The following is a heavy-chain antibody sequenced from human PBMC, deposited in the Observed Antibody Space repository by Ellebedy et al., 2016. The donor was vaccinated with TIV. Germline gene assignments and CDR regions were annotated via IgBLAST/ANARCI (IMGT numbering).Heavy chain of an antibody. CDR1: GFTFGSYG. CDR3: ARAGEKWELNY. Sequence: GGSLRLSCAASGFTFGSYGMHWVRQAPGKGLAWVAVISYDGSNKDYADSVKGRFTVSRDGSKNTLYLEMNSLRLDDTAVYYCARAGEKWELNYWGQGALVTVSS. CDR2: ISYDGSNK. D-gene: IGHD1-26*01. V-gene: IGHV3-30*03. J-gene: IGHJ4*02.